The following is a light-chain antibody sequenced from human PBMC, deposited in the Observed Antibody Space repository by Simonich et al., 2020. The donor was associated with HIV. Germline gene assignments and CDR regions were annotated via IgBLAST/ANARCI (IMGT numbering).Light chain of an antibody. V-gene: IGKV3-11*01. CDR1: QSVSSY. CDR2: DAS. Sequence: EIVLTQSPATLSLSPGERATLSCRASQSVSSYLAWYQQKPGHAPRLLIYDASNRATGIPARFSGSGSGTDFTLTISSREPEDFAVYYCQQRSNYPITFGQGTRLEIK. J-gene: IGKJ5*01. CDR3: QQRSNYPIT.